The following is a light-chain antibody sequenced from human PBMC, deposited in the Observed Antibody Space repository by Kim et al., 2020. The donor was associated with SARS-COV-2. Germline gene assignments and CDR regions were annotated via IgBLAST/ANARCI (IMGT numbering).Light chain of an antibody. CDR2: KYS. CDR1: KLRYKY. CDR3: QAWDCSTAGV. Sequence: VSPEQTASVTCTGDKLRYKYDYWYQQKPSQSPVLVIDKYSKRPSGIPERFSGSNSGNTATLTISGTQAMDEADYYCQAWDCSTAGVFGGGTQLTVL. V-gene: IGLV3-1*01. J-gene: IGLJ3*02.